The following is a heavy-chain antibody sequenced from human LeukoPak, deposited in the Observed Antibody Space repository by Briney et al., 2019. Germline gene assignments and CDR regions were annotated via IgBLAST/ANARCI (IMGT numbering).Heavy chain of an antibody. CDR2: IIPIFGTA. Sequence: SVKVSCKASGGTFSSYAISWVRQAPGQGLEWMGGIIPIFGTANYAQKFQGRVTITADASTSPAYMELSSLRSEDTAVYYCARDMGGSYDSSGYDDAFDIWGQGTMVTVSS. J-gene: IGHJ3*02. D-gene: IGHD3-22*01. CDR3: ARDMGGSYDSSGYDDAFDI. V-gene: IGHV1-69*13. CDR1: GGTFSSYA.